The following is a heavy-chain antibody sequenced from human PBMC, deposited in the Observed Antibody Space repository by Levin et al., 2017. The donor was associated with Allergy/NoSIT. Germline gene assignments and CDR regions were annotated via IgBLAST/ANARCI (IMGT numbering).Heavy chain of an antibody. CDR3: AKDRIVVVITSTFDY. D-gene: IGHD3-22*01. CDR2: ISYDGSNK. J-gene: IGHJ4*02. V-gene: IGHV3-30*18. Sequence: GESLKISCAASGFTFSSYGMHWVRQAPGKGLEWVAVISYDGSNKYYADSVKGRFTISRDNSKNTLYLQMNSLRAEDTAVYYCAKDRIVVVITSTFDYWGQGTLVTVSS. CDR1: GFTFSSYG.